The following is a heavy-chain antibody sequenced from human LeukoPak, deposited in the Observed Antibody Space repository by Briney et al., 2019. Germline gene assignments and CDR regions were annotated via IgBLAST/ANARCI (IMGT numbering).Heavy chain of an antibody. Sequence: GRSLRLPCAASGFFFNSYAMHWVRQAPGKGLEWVAVISYDGTNKYYADSVKGRFTISRDNAKNTLYLQTNSLRAEDTAVYYCARGDAYALKYWGQGTLATVSS. CDR1: GFFFNSYA. D-gene: IGHD2-2*01. V-gene: IGHV3-30-3*01. CDR2: ISYDGTNK. J-gene: IGHJ4*02. CDR3: ARGDAYALKY.